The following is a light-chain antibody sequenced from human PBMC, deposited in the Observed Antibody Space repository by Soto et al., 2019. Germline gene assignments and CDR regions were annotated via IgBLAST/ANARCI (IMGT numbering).Light chain of an antibody. J-gene: IGKJ5*01. CDR1: QSVDNN. V-gene: IGKV3-15*01. CDR3: QQYTNWPIT. CDR2: GAS. Sequence: EIVMTQSPATLSVSPGERATLSCRASQSVDNNLAWYQQKPGQAPRLLIYGASTRATGIPARFSGSGSGTEFTLTISSLQSEDFAVYYCQQYTNWPITFGQGTRLKIK.